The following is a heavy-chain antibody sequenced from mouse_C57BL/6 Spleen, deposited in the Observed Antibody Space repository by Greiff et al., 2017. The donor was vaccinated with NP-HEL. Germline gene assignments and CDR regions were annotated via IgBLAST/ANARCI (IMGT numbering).Heavy chain of an antibody. V-gene: IGHV3-6*01. J-gene: IGHJ2*01. CDR1: GYSITSGYY. Sequence: EVQRVESGPGLVKPSQSLSLTCSVTGYSITSGYYWNWIRQFPGNKLEWMGYISYDGSNNYNPSLKNRISITRDTSKNQFFLKLNSVTTEDTATYYYARGGALYYFDYWGQGTTLTVSS. CDR2: ISYDGSN. CDR3: ARGGALYYFDY.